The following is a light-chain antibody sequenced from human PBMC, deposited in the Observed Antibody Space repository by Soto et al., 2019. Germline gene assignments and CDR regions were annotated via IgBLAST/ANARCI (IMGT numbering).Light chain of an antibody. CDR3: QQYKTSPFT. V-gene: IGKV1-5*01. CDR2: DAS. J-gene: IGKJ5*01. Sequence: DVQMTQSPSTLSASVGDRVAITCRASQPINSWLAWFQQKPGKAPQLLIHDASSLESGVPPRFSGIGFGTDFTLTITNLQPEDVSTYYCQQYKTSPFTFGQGTDWRL. CDR1: QPINSW.